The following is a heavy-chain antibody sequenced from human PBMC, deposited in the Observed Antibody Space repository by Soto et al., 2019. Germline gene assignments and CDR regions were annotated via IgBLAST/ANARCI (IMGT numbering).Heavy chain of an antibody. CDR1: GFTISEYW. CDR2: IKFDGSSI. J-gene: IGHJ6*02. Sequence: EVQLVESGGGLVQPGGSLRLSCAASGFTISEYWMHWGRQAPGKGLVWVSRIKFDGSSISYADSVKGRFTISRDNAWNTLYLQMTSLRAEDTDVYYCARGLKNFYGVDVWGQGTTVTVTS. V-gene: IGHV3-74*01. CDR3: ARGLKNFYGVDV.